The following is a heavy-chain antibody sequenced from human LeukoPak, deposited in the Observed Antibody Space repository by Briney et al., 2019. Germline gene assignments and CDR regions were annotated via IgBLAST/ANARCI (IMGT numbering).Heavy chain of an antibody. CDR1: GYTFTGYY. J-gene: IGHJ4*02. CDR3: ARTLDGVPAARFDY. Sequence: ASVKVSCKASGYTFTGYYMHWVRQAPGQGLEWMGWINPNSGGTNYAQKFQGRVTMTRDTSISTAYMELSRLRSDDTAVYCCARTLDGVPAARFDYWGQGTLVTVSS. CDR2: INPNSGGT. V-gene: IGHV1-2*02. D-gene: IGHD2-2*01.